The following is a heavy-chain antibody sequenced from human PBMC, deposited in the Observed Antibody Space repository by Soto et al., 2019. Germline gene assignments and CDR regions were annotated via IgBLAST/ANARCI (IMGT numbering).Heavy chain of an antibody. D-gene: IGHD3-10*01. J-gene: IGHJ6*02. CDR1: GIPVSSNY. V-gene: IGHV3-53*04. CDR3: ARDGPYYYASRMDV. CDR2: LHSGGDT. Sequence: EVQLVESGGGLVQPGGSLRLSCAASGIPVSSNYMTWVRQAPGKGLEWVSVLHSGGDTYYANSVKGRFTISRHDFTNTLFLQMNSLTPEDTAVYYCARDGPYYYASRMDVWRQGTTVTVSS.